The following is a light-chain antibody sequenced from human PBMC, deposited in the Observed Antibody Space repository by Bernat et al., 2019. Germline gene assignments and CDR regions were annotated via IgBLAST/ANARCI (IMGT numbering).Light chain of an antibody. Sequence: DIQMTQSPSSLSASVGDRVTITCRAIQSISSYLNWYQQKPGKAPKLLIYAASSLQSGVPSSFSVSGSGTDFTLTISSLQPEDFATYYCQQSYSTPWTFGQGTKVEIK. CDR3: QQSYSTPWT. CDR2: AAS. J-gene: IGKJ1*01. V-gene: IGKV1-39*01. CDR1: QSISSY.